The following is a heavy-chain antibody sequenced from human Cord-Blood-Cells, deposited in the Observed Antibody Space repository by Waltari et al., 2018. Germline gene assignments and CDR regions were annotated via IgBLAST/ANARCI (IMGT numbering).Heavy chain of an antibody. CDR2: IWWKRGSR. CDR1: GFPFDDYA. Sequence: EVQLVESGGGLVQPGRSLSLSCAASGFPFDDYAMNWVRQAPGKGLGESSGIWWKRGSRGYADSLKGRFTITRDNAKTSLYLQMNSLRAEDTALYYCAKDRGSSSDYFDYWGQGTLVTVSS. J-gene: IGHJ4*02. CDR3: AKDRGSSSDYFDY. V-gene: IGHV3-9*01. D-gene: IGHD6-6*01.